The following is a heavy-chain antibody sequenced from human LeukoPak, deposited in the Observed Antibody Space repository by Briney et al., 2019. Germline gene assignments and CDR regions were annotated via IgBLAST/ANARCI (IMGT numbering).Heavy chain of an antibody. Sequence: GASVKVSCKASGYTFGTHWMHWVRQAPGQGLEWMGIINPSGGSTWYAQKFQGRVTMTSDMSTSTVYMELSSLRSDDTAVYYCVRSFGEFGELSLEDHYYYYMDAWGTGTTVTVSS. V-gene: IGHV1-46*01. J-gene: IGHJ6*03. CDR2: INPSGGST. CDR1: GYTFGTHW. CDR3: VRSFGEFGELSLEDHYYYYMDA. D-gene: IGHD3-10*01.